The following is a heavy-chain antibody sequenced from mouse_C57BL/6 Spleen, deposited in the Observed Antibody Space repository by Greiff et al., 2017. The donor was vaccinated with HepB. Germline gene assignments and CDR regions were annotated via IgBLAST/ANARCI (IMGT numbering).Heavy chain of an antibody. CDR1: GYTFTSYW. Sequence: VQLQQPGAELVKPGASVKLSCKASGYTFTSYWMHWVKQRPGLGLEWIGRIDPNSGGTKYNEKFKSKATLTVDKPSSTAYMQLSSLTSEDSAVYYCARVNWPYAMDYWGQGTSVTVSS. CDR3: ARVNWPYAMDY. J-gene: IGHJ4*01. V-gene: IGHV1-72*01. CDR2: IDPNSGGT. D-gene: IGHD4-1*01.